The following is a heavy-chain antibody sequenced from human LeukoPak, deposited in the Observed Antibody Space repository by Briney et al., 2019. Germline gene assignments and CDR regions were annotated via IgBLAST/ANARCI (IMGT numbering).Heavy chain of an antibody. J-gene: IGHJ3*02. D-gene: IGHD1-14*01. CDR2: ISGSGGNT. CDR3: AKPARTDAFDI. Sequence: GGSLRLSCAASGFTFNNYAMNWVRQAPGKGLEWVSSISGSGGNTYYADSVKGRFTISRDNSKNTLYLQMNSLRAEDTAVYYCAKPARTDAFDIWGQGTMITVSS. V-gene: IGHV3-23*01. CDR1: GFTFNNYA.